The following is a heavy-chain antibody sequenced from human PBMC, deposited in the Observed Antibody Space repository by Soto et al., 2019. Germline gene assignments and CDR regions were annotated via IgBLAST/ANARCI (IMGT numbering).Heavy chain of an antibody. CDR1: GGTFSIYG. D-gene: IGHD2-8*02. CDR2: IIPILTTP. CDR3: ATSVGIAPTGEDGMDV. Sequence: ASVKVSCKASGGTFSIYGFSWLRQSPGQGPEWIGGIIPILTTPNYAQKFQGRVTIVADESTTTVYMELSSLKFEDTAVYYCATSVGIAPTGEDGMDVWGQGTSVTVSS. J-gene: IGHJ6*02. V-gene: IGHV1-69*13.